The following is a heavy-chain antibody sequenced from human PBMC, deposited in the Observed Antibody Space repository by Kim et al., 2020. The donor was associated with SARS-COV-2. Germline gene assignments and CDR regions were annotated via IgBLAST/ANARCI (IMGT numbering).Heavy chain of an antibody. CDR2: IIPIFGTA. Sequence: SVKVSCKASGGTFSSYAISWVRQAPGQGLEWMGGIIPIFGTANYAQKFQGRVTITADESTSTAYMELSSLRSEDTAVYYCASCPLIHPFEYQLLFSYYYGMDVWVKGTTVTVSS. V-gene: IGHV1-69*13. J-gene: IGHJ6*04. CDR3: ASCPLIHPFEYQLLFSYYYGMDV. CDR1: GGTFSSYA. D-gene: IGHD2-2*01.